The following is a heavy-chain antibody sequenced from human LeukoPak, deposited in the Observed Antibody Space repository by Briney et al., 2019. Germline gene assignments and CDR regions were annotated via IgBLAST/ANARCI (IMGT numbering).Heavy chain of an antibody. CDR3: AKDGQAGPFDY. Sequence: PGGSLRLSCAASGFTVSSTYMGWLRQTPGKGLEWVSAISGSGGSTYYADSVKGRFTISRDNSKNTLYLQMNSLRAEDTAVYYCAKDGQAGPFDYWGQGTLVTVSS. V-gene: IGHV3-23*01. J-gene: IGHJ4*02. CDR1: GFTVSSTY. D-gene: IGHD6-19*01. CDR2: ISGSGGST.